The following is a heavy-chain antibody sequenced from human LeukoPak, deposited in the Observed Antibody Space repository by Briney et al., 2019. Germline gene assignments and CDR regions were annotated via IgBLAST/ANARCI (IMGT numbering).Heavy chain of an antibody. CDR3: ASGSGSYDP. CDR2: ISSSSSTI. D-gene: IGHD3-10*01. CDR1: GFTFSSYS. J-gene: IGHJ5*02. Sequence: GGSLRLSCAAPGFTFSSYSMNWVRQAPGKGLEWVSYISSSSSTIYYADSVKGRFTISRDNAKNSLYLQMNSLRAEDTAVYYCASGSGSYDPWGQGTLVTVSS. V-gene: IGHV3-48*01.